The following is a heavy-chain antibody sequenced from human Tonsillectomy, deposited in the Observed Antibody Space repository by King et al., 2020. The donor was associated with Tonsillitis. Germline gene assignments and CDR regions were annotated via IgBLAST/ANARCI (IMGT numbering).Heavy chain of an antibody. CDR3: ARDCRGDSSGNKLGLDR. V-gene: IGHV4-39*07. Sequence: QLQESGPGLVRPSETLSLTCTVSGDSFSASRYFWGWVRQPPGKGLEWIGSLYYSGATYYTPSLKNRVTMSLDMSKNQFSLRLNSVTAADTAVYYCARDCRGDSSGNKLGLDRWGQGTLVTVSS. J-gene: IGHJ5*02. CDR2: LYYSGAT. D-gene: IGHD3-10*01. CDR1: GDSFSASRYF.